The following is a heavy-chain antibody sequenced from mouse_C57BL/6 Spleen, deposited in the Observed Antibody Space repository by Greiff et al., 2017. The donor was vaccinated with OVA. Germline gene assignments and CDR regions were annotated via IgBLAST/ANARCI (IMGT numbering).Heavy chain of an antibody. CDR3: ARSEYSNLFAY. V-gene: IGHV1-77*01. D-gene: IGHD2-5*01. CDR2: IGPGSGST. Sequence: VQLQQSGTVLARPGASVKMSCKTSGYTFTDYYINWVKQRPGQGLEWIGKIGPGSGSTYYNEKFKGKATLTADKSSSTAYMQLSSLTSEDSAVYFCARSEYSNLFAYWGQGTLVTVSA. CDR1: GYTFTDYY. J-gene: IGHJ3*01.